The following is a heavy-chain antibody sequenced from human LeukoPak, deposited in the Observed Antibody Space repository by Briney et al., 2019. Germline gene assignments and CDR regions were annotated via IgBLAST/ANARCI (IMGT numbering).Heavy chain of an antibody. J-gene: IGHJ3*02. D-gene: IGHD3-22*01. CDR3: ARLATRYYDSSDAFDI. V-gene: IGHV1-18*01. Sequence: GASVKVSCKASGYTFTRYGISWVRQAPGQGLEWMGWIFAYNGNTNYAQNLQGRVAMTTDTSTSTAYMELRSLRSDDTAVYYCARLATRYYDSSDAFDIWGQGTMVTVSS. CDR2: IFAYNGNT. CDR1: GYTFTRYG.